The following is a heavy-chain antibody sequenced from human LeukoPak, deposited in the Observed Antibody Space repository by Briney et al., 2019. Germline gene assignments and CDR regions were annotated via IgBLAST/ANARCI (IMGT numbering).Heavy chain of an antibody. Sequence: GGSLRLSCVASGFTFSNYGMHWVRQAPGKGLEWVAVISYDGSNKYYADSVNGRFTISRDNSKNTLYLQMNSLRVEDTAVYYCAKDGRAGYGMDVWGQGTTVTVSS. D-gene: IGHD1-26*01. CDR3: AKDGRAGYGMDV. V-gene: IGHV3-30*18. CDR2: ISYDGSNK. CDR1: GFTFSNYG. J-gene: IGHJ6*02.